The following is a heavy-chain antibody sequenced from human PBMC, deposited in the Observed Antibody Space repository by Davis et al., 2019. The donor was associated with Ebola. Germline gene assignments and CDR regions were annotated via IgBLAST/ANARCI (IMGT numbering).Heavy chain of an antibody. CDR1: GYTFTSYY. CDR3: ARGTCSGGNCYEEEYGGSMDV. CDR2: MNPSAGST. V-gene: IGHV1-46*01. D-gene: IGHD2-15*01. Sequence: ASVQVSCKASGYTFTSYYIHWVRQAPAPGLEWLGIMNPSAGSTSYAQRFQGRVTMTRDTSTSTVYMELSSLRSEDTAVYYCARGTCSGGNCYEEEYGGSMDVWGKGTAVTVSS. J-gene: IGHJ6*04.